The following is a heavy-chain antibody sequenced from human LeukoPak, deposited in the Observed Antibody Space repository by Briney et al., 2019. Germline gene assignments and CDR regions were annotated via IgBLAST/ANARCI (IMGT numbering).Heavy chain of an antibody. D-gene: IGHD6-13*01. CDR3: ARGGPAAGRFDY. CDR2: ISSSSSYI. J-gene: IGHJ4*02. V-gene: IGHV3-21*01. CDR1: GFTFSSYS. Sequence: GGSLRLSCAASGFTFSSYSMNWVRQAPGKGLEWVSSISSSSSYIYYADSVKGRFTISRDNAKNSLYLQMNSLRAEGTAVYYCARGGPAAGRFDYWGQGTLVTVSS.